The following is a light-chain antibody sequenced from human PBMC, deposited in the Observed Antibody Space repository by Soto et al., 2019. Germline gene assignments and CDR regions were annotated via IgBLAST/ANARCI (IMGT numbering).Light chain of an antibody. CDR1: HTISSSY. CDR3: QRSGSSPWT. Sequence: EIVLTQSPGTLSLSPGERSTLSCRASHTISSSYLAWYQQKPGQAPRLLMYGISRRATGIPDRFSGSGSGTDFTLTITRLEPEDFAVYYCQRSGSSPWTFGQGTKVDIK. V-gene: IGKV3-20*01. J-gene: IGKJ1*01. CDR2: GIS.